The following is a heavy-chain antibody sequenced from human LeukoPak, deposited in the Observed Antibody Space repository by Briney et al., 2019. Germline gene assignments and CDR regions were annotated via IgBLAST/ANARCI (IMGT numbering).Heavy chain of an antibody. CDR2: ISAYNGNT. CDR3: ARDSAPSSSWYNIDY. CDR1: GYTFTSYG. Sequence: ASVKVSCKASGYTFTSYGISWVRQAPGQGLEWMGWISAYNGNTNYAQKLQGRVTMTTDTSTSTAYMELRSLRSDDTAVYYCARDSAPSSSWYNIDYWGQGTLVTVSS. V-gene: IGHV1-18*01. J-gene: IGHJ4*02. D-gene: IGHD6-13*01.